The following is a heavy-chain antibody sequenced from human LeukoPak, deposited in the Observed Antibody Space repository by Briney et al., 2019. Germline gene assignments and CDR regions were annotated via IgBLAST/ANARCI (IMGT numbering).Heavy chain of an antibody. CDR1: GGSFSGYY. D-gene: IGHD3-10*01. CDR3: ARGRDYYGSGSPYFDY. V-gene: IGHV4-34*01. CDR2: INHSGGT. Sequence: SETLSLTCAVYGGSFSGYYWSWIRQPPGKGLEWIGEINHSGGTNYNPSLKSRVTISVDTSKNQFSLKLSSVTAADTAVYYCARGRDYYGSGSPYFDYWGQGTLVTVSS. J-gene: IGHJ4*02.